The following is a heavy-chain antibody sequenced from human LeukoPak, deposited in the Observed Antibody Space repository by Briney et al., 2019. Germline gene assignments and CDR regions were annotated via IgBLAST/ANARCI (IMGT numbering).Heavy chain of an antibody. CDR2: ISYDGSNK. CDR1: GFTFSSYA. D-gene: IGHD3-3*01. Sequence: PGGSLRLSCAASGFTFSSYAMHWVRQAPGKGLEWVAVISYDGSNKYYADSVKGRFTISRDNSKNTLYLQMNSLRAEGTAMYYCAGCITIFGVVIKPDYYYGMDVWGQGTTVTVSS. CDR3: AGCITIFGVVIKPDYYYGMDV. V-gene: IGHV3-30*04. J-gene: IGHJ6*02.